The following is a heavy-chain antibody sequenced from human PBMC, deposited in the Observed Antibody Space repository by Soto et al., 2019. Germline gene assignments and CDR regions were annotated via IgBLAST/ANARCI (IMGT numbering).Heavy chain of an antibody. J-gene: IGHJ1*01. V-gene: IGHV1-69*04. CDR3: ARDYYDSSGYYAEYFQH. CDR2: IIPILGIA. Sequence: SVKVSCKASGGTFSSYTISWVRQAPGQGLEWMGRIIPILGIANYAQKFQGRVTITADKSTGTAYMELSSLRSEDTAVYYCARDYYDSSGYYAEYFQHWGQGTLVTVSS. CDR1: GGTFSSYT. D-gene: IGHD3-22*01.